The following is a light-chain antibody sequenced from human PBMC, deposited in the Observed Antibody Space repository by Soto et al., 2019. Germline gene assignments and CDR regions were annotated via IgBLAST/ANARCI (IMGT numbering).Light chain of an antibody. V-gene: IGLV2-14*03. J-gene: IGLJ2*01. Sequence: QSALTQPASVSGSPGQSITISCTGTSIDVGGYNFVSWYQQHPGKAPKLMLYNVYDRPSGISHRFAGSRSGNTASLTISGLQAEDEAHYYWNSYTSSSALVFGGGTKLTVL. CDR1: SIDVGGYNF. CDR2: NVY. CDR3: NSYTSSSALV.